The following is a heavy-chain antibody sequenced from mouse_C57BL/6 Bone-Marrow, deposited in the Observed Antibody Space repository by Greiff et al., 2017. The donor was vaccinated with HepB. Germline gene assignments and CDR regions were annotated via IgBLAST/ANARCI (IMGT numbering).Heavy chain of an antibody. CDR1: GYTFTSHW. CDR3: AREAVVAPYWYFDV. J-gene: IGHJ1*03. D-gene: IGHD1-1*01. Sequence: QVQLQQSGPELVRPGASVKISCKAPGYTFTSHWMQWVRQRPGQGLEWIGEIFPGSGSTYYNEKFKGKATLTVDTSTSTAFMQLSSLTSEDSAVYFFAREAVVAPYWYFDVWGTGTTVTVSS. V-gene: IGHV1-56*01. CDR2: IFPGSGST.